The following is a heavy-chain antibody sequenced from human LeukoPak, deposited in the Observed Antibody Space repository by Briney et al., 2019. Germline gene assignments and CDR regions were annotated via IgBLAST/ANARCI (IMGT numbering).Heavy chain of an antibody. CDR2: ISRSGDSL. J-gene: IGHJ6*02. CDR1: GFPFRDYY. Sequence: KAGGSLRLSCAASGFPFRDYYMTWIRQAPGKGLEWISYISRSGDSLYYADSVEGRFTISRDNAKNSLFLQMNSLRVDDTAVYYCAREVVIFPDYYYYGMDVWGQGTTVTASS. V-gene: IGHV3-11*01. D-gene: IGHD3-16*01. CDR3: AREVVIFPDYYYYGMDV.